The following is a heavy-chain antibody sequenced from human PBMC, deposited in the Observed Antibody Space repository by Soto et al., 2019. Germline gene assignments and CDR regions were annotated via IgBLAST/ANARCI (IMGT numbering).Heavy chain of an antibody. Sequence: EVQLVESGGGLVQPGGSLRLSCAASGFTFSSYWMTWVRQAPGKGLEWVANINEDGSEKNYLDSVKGRFTNSRDNAKNSLSLQMDSLRGEDSAVYYCARDSTPLSQCSRATCYHDAFDMWGQGTMVTVSS. CDR1: GFTFSSYW. J-gene: IGHJ3*02. V-gene: IGHV3-7*03. CDR2: INEDGSEK. CDR3: ARDSTPLSQCSRATCYHDAFDM. D-gene: IGHD2-2*01.